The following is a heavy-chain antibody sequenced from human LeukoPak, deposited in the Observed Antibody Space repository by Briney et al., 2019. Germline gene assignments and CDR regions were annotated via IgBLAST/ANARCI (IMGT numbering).Heavy chain of an antibody. D-gene: IGHD1-26*01. Sequence: GASVKVSCKASGYTFTGYYMHWVRQAPGQGLEWMGWINPNSGSTNYAQKFQGRVTMTRDTSISTAYMELSRLRSDDTAVYYCARGVGATSNFFDYWGQGTLVTVSS. J-gene: IGHJ4*02. CDR3: ARGVGATSNFFDY. CDR2: INPNSGST. V-gene: IGHV1-2*02. CDR1: GYTFTGYY.